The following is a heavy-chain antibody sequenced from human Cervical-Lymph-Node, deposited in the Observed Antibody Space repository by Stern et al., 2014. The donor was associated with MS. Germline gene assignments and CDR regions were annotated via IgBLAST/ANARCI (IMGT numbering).Heavy chain of an antibody. V-gene: IGHV3-74*02. D-gene: IGHD1-14*01. Sequence: EVQLVESGGGLVKPGGSLRLSCAASGFTFSSYWMHWVRQAPGKGLVGVSRSSPDGSNTVYADSVRGRFTISRDNARNTLFLQVNSLRAEDTAVYYCSRPSQPTLDHWGQGTLVTVSS. CDR3: SRPSQPTLDH. CDR1: GFTFSSYW. J-gene: IGHJ4*02. CDR2: SSPDGSNT.